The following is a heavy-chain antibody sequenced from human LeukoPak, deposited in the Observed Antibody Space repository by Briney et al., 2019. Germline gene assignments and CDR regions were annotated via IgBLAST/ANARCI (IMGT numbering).Heavy chain of an antibody. CDR1: GYTFTGYY. Sequence: GASVKVSCKASGYTFTGYYMHWVRQAPGQGLEWMGWIRVYNGNTNYAQKLQGRVTMTTDTSTSTAYMELRSLRSDDTAVYYCARNHLYSSRWLDYWGQGTLVTVSS. CDR3: ARNHLYSSRWLDY. D-gene: IGHD6-19*01. V-gene: IGHV1-18*04. CDR2: IRVYNGNT. J-gene: IGHJ4*02.